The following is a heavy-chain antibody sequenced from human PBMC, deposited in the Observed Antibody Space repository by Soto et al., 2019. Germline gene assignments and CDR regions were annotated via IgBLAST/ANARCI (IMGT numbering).Heavy chain of an antibody. CDR3: AREPGSRAFRFCYYDY. J-gene: IGHJ6*01. V-gene: IGHV6-1*01. CDR1: GDRVSSNSAS. Sequence: PWHTHSLTCAIPGDRVSSNSASWNWSRQSPSRGLEWLGRTYYRSKWYNDYAVSVKSRITINPDTSKNQFSLQLNSVTPEDTAVYYCAREPGSRAFRFCYYDY. D-gene: IGHD1-26*01. CDR2: TYYRSKWYN.